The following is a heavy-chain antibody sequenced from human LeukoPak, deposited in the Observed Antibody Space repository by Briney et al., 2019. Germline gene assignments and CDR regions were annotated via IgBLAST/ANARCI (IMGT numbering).Heavy chain of an antibody. D-gene: IGHD3-16*01. CDR1: GGSISGGDFY. Sequence: SATLSLTCTVSGGSISGGDFYWSWMRPPPGVGLVWMRYIYYSGSNYYHPSLQRRDNISVDATKNQFSLKLSSVTAADTAVYYWARVPGRHEKGGIDYWGQGNLVTVSS. CDR2: IYYSGSN. CDR3: ARVPGRHEKGGIDY. J-gene: IGHJ4*02. V-gene: IGHV4-30-4*08.